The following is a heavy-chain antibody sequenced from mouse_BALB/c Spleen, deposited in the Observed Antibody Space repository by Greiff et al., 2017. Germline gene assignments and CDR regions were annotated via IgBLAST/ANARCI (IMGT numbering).Heavy chain of an antibody. J-gene: IGHJ4*01. Sequence: VQLQQSGAELVKPGASVKLSCTASGFNIKDTYMHWVKQRPEQGLEWIGRIDPANGNTKYDPKFQGKATITADTSSNTAYLQLSSLTSEDTAVYYCARSGNYVNYAMDYWGQGTSVTVSS. CDR3: ARSGNYVNYAMDY. D-gene: IGHD2-1*01. CDR1: GFNIKDTY. V-gene: IGHV14-3*02. CDR2: IDPANGNT.